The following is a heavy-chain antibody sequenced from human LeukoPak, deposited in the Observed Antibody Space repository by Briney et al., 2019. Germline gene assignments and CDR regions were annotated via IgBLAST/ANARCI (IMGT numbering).Heavy chain of an antibody. J-gene: IGHJ5*02. Sequence: KASETLSLTCAVYGGSFSGYYWSWIRQPPGKGLEWIGEINHSGSTNHNPSLKSRVTISVDTSKNQFSLKLSSVTAADTAVYYCARTGRPYDILTGYYDTWGQGTLVTVSS. V-gene: IGHV4-34*01. CDR2: INHSGST. CDR3: ARTGRPYDILTGYYDT. CDR1: GGSFSGYY. D-gene: IGHD3-9*01.